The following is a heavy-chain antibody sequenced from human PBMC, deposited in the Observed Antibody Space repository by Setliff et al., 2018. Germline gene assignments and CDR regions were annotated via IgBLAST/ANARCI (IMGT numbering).Heavy chain of an antibody. CDR3: SRLVRYCSKTTCQTASGAEL. D-gene: IGHD2-8*01. Sequence: ASVKVSCKASGYTFSHSGITWVRQAPGQGLEWMGWISVYTGNTNYAPKLQGRVTMPTDASTSTAYMGLRGLTSDDTAVYYCSRLVRYCSKTTCQTASGAELWGQGTLVTVSS. CDR2: ISVYTGNT. V-gene: IGHV1-18*01. CDR1: GYTFSHSG. J-gene: IGHJ4*02.